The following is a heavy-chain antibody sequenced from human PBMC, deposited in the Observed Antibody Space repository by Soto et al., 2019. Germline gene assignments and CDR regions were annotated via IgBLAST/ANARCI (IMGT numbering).Heavy chain of an antibody. Sequence: PSETLSLTCAVSGDSISRSYWWSWVRQFPGKGLEWVSVIYSGGSTYYADSVKGRFTISRDNSKNTLYLQMNSLRAEDTAVYYCARVLSGCLDYWGQGTLVTVSS. CDR3: ARVLSGCLDY. CDR2: IYSGGST. J-gene: IGHJ4*02. CDR1: GDSISRSY. V-gene: IGHV3-53*01. D-gene: IGHD6-19*01.